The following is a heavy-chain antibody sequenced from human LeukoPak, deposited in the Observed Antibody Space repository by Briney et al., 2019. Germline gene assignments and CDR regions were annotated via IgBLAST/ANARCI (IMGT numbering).Heavy chain of an antibody. Sequence: SETLSLTCTVSAGSISTYYWNWIRRPPAKGLESIGDNYYSGITKYNPYLKSRVNISVDTSKNQFSLKLTSVTAADTAVYYCARDPYNYKWFDIWGLGTLVTISS. CDR3: ARDPYNYKWFDI. J-gene: IGHJ5*02. V-gene: IGHV4-59*01. CDR2: NYYSGIT. CDR1: AGSISTYY. D-gene: IGHD1-20*01.